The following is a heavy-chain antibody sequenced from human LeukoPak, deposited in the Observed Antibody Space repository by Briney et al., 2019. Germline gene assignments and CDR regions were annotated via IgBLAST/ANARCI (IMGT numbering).Heavy chain of an antibody. V-gene: IGHV4-34*01. CDR3: ARTHCSGGSCYNATFDY. D-gene: IGHD2-15*01. Sequence: PSETLSLTCAVYGGSFSGYYWSWIRQPPGKGLEWIGEINHSGSTNYNPSLKSRVTISVDTSKNQFSLKLSSVTAADTAVYYCARTHCSGGSCYNATFDYWGQGTLVTVSS. CDR1: GGSFSGYY. J-gene: IGHJ4*02. CDR2: INHSGST.